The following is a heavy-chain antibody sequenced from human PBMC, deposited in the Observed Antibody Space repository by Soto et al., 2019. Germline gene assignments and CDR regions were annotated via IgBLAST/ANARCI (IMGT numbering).Heavy chain of an antibody. CDR2: IGTAGDT. CDR3: ARSAPNDFWSGSAHDAFDI. D-gene: IGHD3-3*01. CDR1: GFTFSSYD. V-gene: IGHV3-13*01. J-gene: IGHJ3*02. Sequence: GGSLRLSCAASGFTFSSYDMHWVRQATGKGLEWVSAIGTAGDTYYPGSVKGRFTISRENAKNSLYPQMNSLRAGDTAVYYCARSAPNDFWSGSAHDAFDIWGQGTMVTVSS.